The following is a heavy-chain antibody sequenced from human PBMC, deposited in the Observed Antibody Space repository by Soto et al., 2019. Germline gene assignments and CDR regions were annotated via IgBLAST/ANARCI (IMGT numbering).Heavy chain of an antibody. Sequence: LSLTCTVSGGSISSYYWSWIRQPAGKGLEWIGRIYTSGSTNYNPSLKSRATMSVDTSKNQFSLKLSSVTAADTAVYYCARDRDDYGDFDPWGQGTLVTVSS. CDR1: GGSISSYY. J-gene: IGHJ5*02. D-gene: IGHD4-17*01. V-gene: IGHV4-4*07. CDR2: IYTSGST. CDR3: ARDRDDYGDFDP.